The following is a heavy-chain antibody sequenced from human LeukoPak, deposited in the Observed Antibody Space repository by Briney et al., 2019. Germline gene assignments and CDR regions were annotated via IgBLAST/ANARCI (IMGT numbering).Heavy chain of an antibody. V-gene: IGHV4-4*07. J-gene: IGHJ4*02. Sequence: SETLSLTCTVSGGSISSYYWSWIRQPAGKGLEWIGRIYTSGSTNYNPSLKGRVTMSVDTSKNQFSLKLSSVTAADTAVYYCAREAVAGTLFDYWGQGTLVTVSS. CDR1: GGSISSYY. CDR2: IYTSGST. CDR3: AREAVAGTLFDY. D-gene: IGHD6-19*01.